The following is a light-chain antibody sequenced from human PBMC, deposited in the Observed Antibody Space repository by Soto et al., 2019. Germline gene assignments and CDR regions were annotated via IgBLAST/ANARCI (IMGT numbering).Light chain of an antibody. Sequence: DIPMTQSPATLSASIGDRVTITCRASQSISDWLAWHQQKPGQAPKLLIYAASSLQSGVPSRFSGSGSGTDFTLTISSLQPEDFATYYCQQSYSTPRTFGQGTKVDIK. V-gene: IGKV1-39*01. CDR2: AAS. CDR1: QSISDW. J-gene: IGKJ1*01. CDR3: QQSYSTPRT.